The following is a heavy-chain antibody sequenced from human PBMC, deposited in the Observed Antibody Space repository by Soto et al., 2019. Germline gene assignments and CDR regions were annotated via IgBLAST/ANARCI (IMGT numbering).Heavy chain of an antibody. Sequence: QVQLVESGGGVVQPGRSLRLSCAASGFTFSSYGMHWVRQAPGKGLEWVAVIWYDGSNKYYADSVKGRFTISRDNSKNTLYLQMNSLRAEDTAVYYCAGEGAAVTTLLDYWGQGTLVTVSS. CDR2: IWYDGSNK. CDR1: GFTFSSYG. V-gene: IGHV3-33*01. D-gene: IGHD4-17*01. J-gene: IGHJ4*02. CDR3: AGEGAAVTTLLDY.